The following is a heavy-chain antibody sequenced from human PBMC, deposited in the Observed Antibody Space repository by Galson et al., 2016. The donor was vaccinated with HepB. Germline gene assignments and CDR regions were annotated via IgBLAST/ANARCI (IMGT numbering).Heavy chain of an antibody. CDR1: GASISSGNFS. CDR3: ARARYQLLDDRQSHYYYGMDA. Sequence: SETLSLTCTVSGASISSGNFSWVWIRQPPGEGLEWIGTFFYSASIYYKPFLKSRVTITVDSSKNQVSLRLSSVTAADTAVYYCARARYQLLDDRQSHYYYGMDAWGQGTRVTVPS. D-gene: IGHD2-2*01. CDR2: FFYSASI. J-gene: IGHJ6*02. V-gene: IGHV4-39*01.